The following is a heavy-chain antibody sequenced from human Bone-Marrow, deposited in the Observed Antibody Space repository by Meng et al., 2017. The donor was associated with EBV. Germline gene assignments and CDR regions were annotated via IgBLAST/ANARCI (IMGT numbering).Heavy chain of an antibody. CDR2: ISYDGSNK. D-gene: IGHD5-24*01. Sequence: VQLVESGGGVVQPGRSLRLSCAASGVTFSSYYMHWDRQAPGKGLEWVAVISYDGSNKYYADSVKGRLTISRDNSKNTLYLQMNSLRAEDTAVYYCARGRDGYNYIDYWGQGTLVTVDS. CDR1: GVTFSSYY. CDR3: ARGRDGYNYIDY. J-gene: IGHJ4*02. V-gene: IGHV3-30-3*01.